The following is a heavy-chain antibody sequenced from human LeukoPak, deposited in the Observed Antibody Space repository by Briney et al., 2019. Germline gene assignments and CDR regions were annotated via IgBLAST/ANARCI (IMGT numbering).Heavy chain of an antibody. CDR3: ASRTAAGQYYFDY. Sequence: GASVKVSCKASGYTFTSYDINWVRQATGQGLEWMGWMNPNSGNTGYAQKFQGRVTMTSNTSISTAYMELSSLRSEDTAVYYCASRTAAGQYYFDYWGQGTLVTVSS. CDR1: GYTFTSYD. V-gene: IGHV1-8*01. CDR2: MNPNSGNT. J-gene: IGHJ4*02. D-gene: IGHD6-13*01.